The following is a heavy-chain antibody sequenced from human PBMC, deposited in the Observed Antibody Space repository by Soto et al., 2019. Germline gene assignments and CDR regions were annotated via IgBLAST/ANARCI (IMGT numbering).Heavy chain of an antibody. Sequence: QVQLVQSGAEVKKPGSSVKVSCKASGGTFSSYAISWVRQAPGQGLEWMGGIIPISGTANYAQKFQGRVTNTAEESTSTAHMEPSRLRSEDTAVYYCARSQGSSTSLEIYYYYYYGMDVWGQGTTVTVSS. V-gene: IGHV1-69*01. CDR3: ARSQGSSTSLEIYYYYYYGMDV. D-gene: IGHD2-2*01. J-gene: IGHJ6*02. CDR1: GGTFSSYA. CDR2: IIPISGTA.